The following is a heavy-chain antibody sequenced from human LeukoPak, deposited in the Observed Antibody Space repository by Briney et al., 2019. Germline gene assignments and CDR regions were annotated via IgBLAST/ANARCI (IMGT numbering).Heavy chain of an antibody. D-gene: IGHD3-10*01. Sequence: SETLSLTCSVSGYSISSGYSWGWIRLPPGKGLEWIGSLYHGGSTYYNPSLKSRITTSVDTSKNQFSLKLRSVVAADTAVYYCARDYGLYSLDFWGQGTLVAVSS. CDR2: LYHGGST. J-gene: IGHJ4*02. CDR3: ARDYGLYSLDF. CDR1: GYSISSGYS. V-gene: IGHV4-38-2*02.